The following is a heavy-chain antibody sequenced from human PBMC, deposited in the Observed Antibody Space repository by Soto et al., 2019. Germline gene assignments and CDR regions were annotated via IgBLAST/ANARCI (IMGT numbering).Heavy chain of an antibody. CDR1: GGSISSSSYY. CDR3: ARHRGEMYYYGSGSNYYYYYMDV. V-gene: IGHV4-39*01. J-gene: IGHJ6*03. CDR2: IYYSGST. Sequence: SETLSLTCTVSGGSISSSSYYWGWIRQPPGKGLEWIGSIYYSGSTYYNPSLKSRVTISVDTSKNQFSLKLSSVTAADTAVYYCARHRGEMYYYGSGSNYYYYYMDVWGKGTTVTVSS. D-gene: IGHD3-10*01.